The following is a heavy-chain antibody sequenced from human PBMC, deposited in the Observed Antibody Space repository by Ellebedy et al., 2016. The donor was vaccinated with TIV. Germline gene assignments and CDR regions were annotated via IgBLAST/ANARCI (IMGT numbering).Heavy chain of an antibody. CDR2: INPNSGGT. Sequence: ASVKVSCXASGYTFTGYYMHWVRQAPGQGLEWMGWINPNSGGTNYAQKFQGWVTMTRDKSIRTAYLQLSGLKASDTAMYYCARQELGYCSGGSCYHGEFLDYWGQGTLVTVSS. J-gene: IGHJ4*02. CDR3: ARQELGYCSGGSCYHGEFLDY. CDR1: GYTFTGYY. D-gene: IGHD2-15*01. V-gene: IGHV1-2*04.